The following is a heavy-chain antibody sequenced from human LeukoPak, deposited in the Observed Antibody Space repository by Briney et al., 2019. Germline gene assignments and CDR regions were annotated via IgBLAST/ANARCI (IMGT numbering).Heavy chain of an antibody. Sequence: GGSLRLSCAASGFTFSSYAMSWVRQAPGKGLEWVSAISGSGGSTYYADSVKGRFTISRDNSKNTLYLQMNSLRAEDTAVYYCAKALSRVVTISAFYYYGMDVWGQGTTVTVSS. CDR2: ISGSGGST. V-gene: IGHV3-23*01. CDR3: AKALSRVVTISAFYYYGMDV. CDR1: GFTFSSYA. D-gene: IGHD3-3*01. J-gene: IGHJ6*02.